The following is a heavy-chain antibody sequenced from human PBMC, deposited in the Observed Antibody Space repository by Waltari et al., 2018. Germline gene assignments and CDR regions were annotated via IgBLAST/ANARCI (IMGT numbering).Heavy chain of an antibody. D-gene: IGHD1-1*01. CDR2: TYYRAKWYN. J-gene: IGHJ4*02. CDR3: AREDHRYNSVAWEFGFDY. CDR1: GDSVSSNSAA. V-gene: IGHV6-1*01. Sequence: QVQLQQSGPGLVKPSQTLSLTCAISGDSVSSNSAAGNWIRQSPSRGLEWLGRTYYRAKWYNDYAVSVKSRITINPDTSKNQFSLQLNSVTPEDTAVYYCAREDHRYNSVAWEFGFDYWGQGTLVTVSS.